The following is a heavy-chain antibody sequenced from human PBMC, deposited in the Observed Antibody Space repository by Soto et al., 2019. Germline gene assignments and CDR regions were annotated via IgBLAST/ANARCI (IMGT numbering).Heavy chain of an antibody. CDR3: AKEISPAAVAGAIDV. D-gene: IGHD6-19*01. Sequence: EMQLVESGGGLVQPGRSLRLSCAGSGFTFDEYAMHWVRQTPGKGLEWVSGISWNSGTIAYADSVKGRFTISRYNADNLVPLQMNGPSAQDTALYLRAKEISPAAVAGAIDVSGPGAMLTVS. CDR1: GFTFDEYA. CDR2: ISWNSGTI. J-gene: IGHJ3*01. V-gene: IGHV3-9*01.